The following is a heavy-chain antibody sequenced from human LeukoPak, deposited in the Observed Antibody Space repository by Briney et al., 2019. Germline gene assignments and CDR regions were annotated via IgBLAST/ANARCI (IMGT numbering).Heavy chain of an antibody. V-gene: IGHV3-23*01. D-gene: IGHD6-13*01. CDR3: SKLRGSSSWYDAFDS. Sequence: GGSLRLSCAASGFTFTSYAMSWVRQAPGEGLEWVSVISGSGGTTYYADSVKGRFTISRDNYKNTLYLQMNSLTADDTAVYFCSKLRGSSSWYDAFDSWGQGALVTVSS. J-gene: IGHJ4*02. CDR2: ISGSGGTT. CDR1: GFTFTSYA.